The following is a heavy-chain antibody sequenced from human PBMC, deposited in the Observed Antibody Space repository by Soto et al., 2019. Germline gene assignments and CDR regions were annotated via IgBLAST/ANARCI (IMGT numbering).Heavy chain of an antibody. D-gene: IGHD5-18*01. J-gene: IGHJ6*02. CDR2: IKSKTDGGTT. Sequence: GGSLRLSCAASGFTFSNAWMNWVRQAPGKGLEWVGRIKSKTDGGTTDYAAPVKGRFTISRDDSKNTLYLQMNSLKTEDTAVYYCTTVSAAMSNYYYYYGIDVRGQRTTVPVS. CDR1: GFTFSNAW. V-gene: IGHV3-15*07. CDR3: TTVSAAMSNYYYYYGIDV.